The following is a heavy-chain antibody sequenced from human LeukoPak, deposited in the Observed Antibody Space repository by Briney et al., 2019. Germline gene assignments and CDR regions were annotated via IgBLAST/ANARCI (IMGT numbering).Heavy chain of an antibody. Sequence: GGSLRLSCAVSGITFSTYAVSWVRQAPGKGPEWVSTISGNARHTFYADSVRGRFTISRDNSKNTLFLQMDTLRVEDTAIYYCAKDPYYYDTDSLLNPGSFDVGGQGTRVTVSS. CDR3: AKDPYYYDTDSLLNPGSFDV. CDR1: GITFSTYA. D-gene: IGHD3-22*01. J-gene: IGHJ3*01. V-gene: IGHV3-23*01. CDR2: ISGNARHT.